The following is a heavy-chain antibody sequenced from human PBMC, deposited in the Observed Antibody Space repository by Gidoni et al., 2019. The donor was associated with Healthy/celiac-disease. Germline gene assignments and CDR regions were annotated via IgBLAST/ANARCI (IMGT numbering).Heavy chain of an antibody. CDR2: SSWDGGIT. D-gene: IGHD2-21*01. CDR1: GFPFDYYA. J-gene: IGHJ6*02. V-gene: IGHV3-43D*04. Sequence: EVQLVESGGVVVQPGGSLRLPCAASGFPFDYYAMHWVRQAPGKGLAWVSLSSWDGGITYYADSVKGRFTSSRDNSKNSLYLQMNSLRAEDTALYYCAKGCGGDCYPPSGYYYYYGMDVWGQGTTVTVSS. CDR3: AKGCGGDCYPPSGYYYYYGMDV.